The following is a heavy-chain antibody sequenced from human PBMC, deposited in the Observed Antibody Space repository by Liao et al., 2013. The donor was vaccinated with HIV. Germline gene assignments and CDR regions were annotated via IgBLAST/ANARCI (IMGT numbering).Heavy chain of an antibody. CDR2: LYFSGST. CDR3: ARTDQYYDFWNGYENWFDP. J-gene: IGHJ5*02. V-gene: IGHV4-39*01. D-gene: IGHD3-3*01. CDR1: GDSISSSSPY. Sequence: QLQLQESGPGLVKPSETLSLTCTVSGDSISSSSPYWGWIRQPPGKGLEWIGSLYFSGSTNYNPSLKSRVTISVDTSKNQFSLKLSSVTAADTAVYYCARTDQYYDFWNGYENWFDPWGQGTLVTVSS.